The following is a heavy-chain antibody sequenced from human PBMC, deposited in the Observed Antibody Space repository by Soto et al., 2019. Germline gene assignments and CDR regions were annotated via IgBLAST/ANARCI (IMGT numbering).Heavy chain of an antibody. CDR3: ARPSIAARPDYYYGMGV. V-gene: IGHV5-51*01. CDR1: GYSFTNYW. D-gene: IGHD6-6*01. CDR2: IYPGDSDT. Sequence: PVESLKISCNGSGYSFTNYWIGWGGQMPWKGLEWMGIIYPGDSDTRYSPSFQGQVTISADKSISTAYLQWSSLKASDTAMYYCARPSIAARPDYYYGMGVWGQGTTVTVSS. J-gene: IGHJ6*02.